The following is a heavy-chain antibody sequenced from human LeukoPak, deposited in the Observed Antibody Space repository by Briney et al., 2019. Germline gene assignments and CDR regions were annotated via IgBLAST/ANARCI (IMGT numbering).Heavy chain of an antibody. Sequence: ASVKVSCKASGYTFTGYYMHWVRQAPGKGLELMGWINPNSGGTNYAQKFQGRVTMTRDTSISTAYMELGRLRSDDTAVYYCAREVQGSNQIFDYWGQGTLVTVSS. CDR1: GYTFTGYY. J-gene: IGHJ4*02. D-gene: IGHD4-11*01. CDR3: AREVQGSNQIFDY. CDR2: INPNSGGT. V-gene: IGHV1-2*02.